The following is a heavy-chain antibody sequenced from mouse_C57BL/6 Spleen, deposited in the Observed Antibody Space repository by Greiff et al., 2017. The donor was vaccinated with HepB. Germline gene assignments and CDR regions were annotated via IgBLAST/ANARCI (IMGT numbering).Heavy chain of an antibody. CDR2: INYDGSST. D-gene: IGHD1-1*01. V-gene: IGHV5-16*01. Sequence: DVKLVESEGGLVQPGSSMKLSCTASGFTFSDYYMAWVRQVPEKGLEWVANINYDGSSTYYLDSLKSRFIISRDNAKNILYLQMSSLKSEDTATYYCARDGSSGDYAMDYWGQGTSVTVSS. CDR3: ARDGSSGDYAMDY. J-gene: IGHJ4*01. CDR1: GFTFSDYY.